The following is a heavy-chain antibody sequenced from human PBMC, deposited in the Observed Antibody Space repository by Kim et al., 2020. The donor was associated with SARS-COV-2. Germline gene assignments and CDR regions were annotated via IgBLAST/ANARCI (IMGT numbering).Heavy chain of an antibody. Sequence: SETLSLTCTVSGGSISSYYWSWIRQPPGKGLEWIGYIYYSGSTNYNPSLKSRVTISVDTSKNQFSLKLSSVTAADTAVYYCARGIHSNYYYYYMDVWGKGTTVTVSS. CDR1: GGSISSYY. V-gene: IGHV4-59*01. CDR2: IYYSGST. CDR3: ARGIHSNYYYYYMDV. J-gene: IGHJ6*03.